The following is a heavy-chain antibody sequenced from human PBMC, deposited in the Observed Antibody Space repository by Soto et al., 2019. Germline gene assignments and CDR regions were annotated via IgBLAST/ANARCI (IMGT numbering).Heavy chain of an antibody. CDR3: ARGTHYYDSSGYLDAFDI. CDR2: ISYDGSNK. D-gene: IGHD3-22*01. Sequence: QVQLVESGGGVVQPGRSLRLSCAASGFTFSSYAMHWVRQAPGKGLEWVAVISYDGSNKYYADSVKGRFTISRDNSKNTMYLQMNSLGAEDTAVYYCARGTHYYDSSGYLDAFDIWGQGTMVTVSS. CDR1: GFTFSSYA. V-gene: IGHV3-30-3*01. J-gene: IGHJ3*02.